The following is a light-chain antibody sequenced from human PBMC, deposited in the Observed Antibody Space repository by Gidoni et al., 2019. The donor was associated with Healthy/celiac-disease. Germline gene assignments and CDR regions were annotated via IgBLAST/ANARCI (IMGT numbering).Light chain of an antibody. V-gene: IGLV3-1*01. CDR3: QAWDSSTVV. Sequence: SYELTQPPSVSVSPAQTASITCSGDKLGDKYACWYQQKPGQSPVLVIYQDSKRPTGIPERFSGSNSGNTATLTISGTQAMDEADYYCQAWDSSTVVFGGGTKLT. CDR2: QDS. CDR1: KLGDKY. J-gene: IGLJ2*01.